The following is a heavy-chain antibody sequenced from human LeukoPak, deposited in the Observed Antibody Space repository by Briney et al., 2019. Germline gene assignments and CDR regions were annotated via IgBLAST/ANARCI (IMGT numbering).Heavy chain of an antibody. D-gene: IGHD1-26*01. Sequence: SVKVSCKASGGTFSSYAISWVRQAPGQGLEWMGGIIPIFGTANYAQKFQGRVTITTDESTSTAYMELSSLRSEDTAVYYCARTAGEVIVGGPRYYFDYWGQGALVTVSS. CDR3: ARTAGEVIVGGPRYYFDY. CDR1: GGTFSSYA. J-gene: IGHJ4*02. V-gene: IGHV1-69*05. CDR2: IIPIFGTA.